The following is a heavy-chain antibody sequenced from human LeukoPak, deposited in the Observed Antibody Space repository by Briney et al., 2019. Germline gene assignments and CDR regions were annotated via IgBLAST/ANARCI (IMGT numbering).Heavy chain of an antibody. Sequence: GRSLRLPCAASGFTFSSYAMHWVRQAPGKGLEWVAVISYDGSNKYYADSVKGRFTISRDNSKNTLYLQMNSLRAEDTAVYYCAKVHGGSYEFDYWGQGTLVTVSS. D-gene: IGHD1-26*01. J-gene: IGHJ4*02. CDR3: AKVHGGSYEFDY. CDR1: GFTFSSYA. V-gene: IGHV3-30-3*01. CDR2: ISYDGSNK.